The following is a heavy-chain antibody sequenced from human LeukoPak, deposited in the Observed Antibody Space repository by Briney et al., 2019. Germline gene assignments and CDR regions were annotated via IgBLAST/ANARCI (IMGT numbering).Heavy chain of an antibody. CDR2: ISSNGATI. D-gene: IGHD2-2*01. V-gene: IGHV3-11*01. Sequence: GGSLGLSCAASGFTFSDYYMSWIRQAPGKGLEWVSFISSNGATIYYADSVKGRFTISRDNAKNSLYLQMNTLRAEDTAVYYSARGISTSCYNYWGQGTLVTVSS. CDR1: GFTFSDYY. J-gene: IGHJ4*02. CDR3: ARGISTSCYNY.